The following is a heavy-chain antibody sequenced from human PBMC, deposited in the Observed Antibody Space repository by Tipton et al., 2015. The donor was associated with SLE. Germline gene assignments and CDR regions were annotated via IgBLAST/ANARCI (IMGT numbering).Heavy chain of an antibody. D-gene: IGHD1-14*01. CDR3: ARQGTTRSPFDY. CDR1: GGSISSSSHY. V-gene: IGHV4-61*02. Sequence: TLSLTCTVSGGSISSSSHYWSWIRQPAGKGLEWIGRIYASGYTNYNPSLKSRVTMSVDTSKNQFSLKLSSVTAADTALYYCARQGTTRSPFDYWGQGTLVTVSS. CDR2: IYASGYT. J-gene: IGHJ4*02.